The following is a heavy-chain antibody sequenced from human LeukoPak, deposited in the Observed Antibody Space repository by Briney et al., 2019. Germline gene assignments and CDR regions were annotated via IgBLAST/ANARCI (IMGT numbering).Heavy chain of an antibody. Sequence: PSETLSLTCAVSGGSISSSNWWSWVRQPPGKGLEWIGEIYHSGSTNYNPSLKSRVTISVDKSKNQFSLKLGSVTAADTAVYYCARSDSTSWFTDYWGQGTLVTVSS. CDR3: ARSDSTSWFTDY. J-gene: IGHJ4*02. CDR1: GGSISSSNW. D-gene: IGHD6-13*01. V-gene: IGHV4-4*02. CDR2: IYHSGST.